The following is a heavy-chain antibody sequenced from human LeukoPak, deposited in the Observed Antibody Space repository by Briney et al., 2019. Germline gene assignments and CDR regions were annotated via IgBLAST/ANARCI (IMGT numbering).Heavy chain of an antibody. CDR1: GFTFSSYG. J-gene: IGHJ4*02. CDR3: AKDLSKGLLYRRGMYYFDY. CDR2: IRYDGSNK. V-gene: IGHV3-30*02. Sequence: GGSLRLSCAASGFTFSSYGMHWVHQAPGKGLEWVAFIRYDGSNKYYADSVKGRFTISRDNSKNTLYLQMNSLRAEDTAVYYCAKDLSKGLLYRRGMYYFDYWGQGTLVTVSS. D-gene: IGHD3-10*01.